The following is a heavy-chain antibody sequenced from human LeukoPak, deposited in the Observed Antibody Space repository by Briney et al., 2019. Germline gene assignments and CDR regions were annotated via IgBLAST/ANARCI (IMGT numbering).Heavy chain of an antibody. Sequence: PGRSLRLSCAASGFTFSGYAMHWVRQAPGKGLEWLTVISTDGNDKHYADSVKGRFTVARDNSKNTLLLQMNNVRTEDTAVYYCAKDKSVSADYYFDYWGQGTLVTVSS. CDR2: ISTDGNDK. CDR3: AKDKSVSADYYFDY. CDR1: GFTFSGYA. V-gene: IGHV3-30*04. J-gene: IGHJ4*02. D-gene: IGHD3-10*01.